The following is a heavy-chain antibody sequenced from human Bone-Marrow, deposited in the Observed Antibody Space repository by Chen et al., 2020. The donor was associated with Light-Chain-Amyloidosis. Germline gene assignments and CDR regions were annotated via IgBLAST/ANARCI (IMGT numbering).Heavy chain of an antibody. Sequence: EVQLLESGGGLVQPGGSLRLSCAASGFTFNTYAMNWVRQAPGKGLEWVSTISASTTTYYADSVEGRFTISRDNSKTTLFLQMNSLRAEDTALYYCATQAEGFISNFDYWGQGILVTVSS. V-gene: IGHV3-23*01. CDR3: ATQAEGFISNFDY. J-gene: IGHJ4*02. CDR1: GFTFNTYA. D-gene: IGHD3-10*01. CDR2: ISASTTT.